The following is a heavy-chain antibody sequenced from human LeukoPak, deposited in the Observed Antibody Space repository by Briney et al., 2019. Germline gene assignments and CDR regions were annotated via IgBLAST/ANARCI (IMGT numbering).Heavy chain of an antibody. CDR1: GFTFSSYG. D-gene: IGHD7-27*01. J-gene: IGHJ4*02. V-gene: IGHV3-7*01. CDR3: ASLWGAQP. CDR2: INEDGSAK. Sequence: GGSVRLSCAASGFTFSSYGMHWVRQAPGMGLEWVADINEDGSAKYYVDSVRGRFTLSRDNAKNSLYLQMNSLRAEDTAVYYCASLWGAQPWGQGTLVTVSS.